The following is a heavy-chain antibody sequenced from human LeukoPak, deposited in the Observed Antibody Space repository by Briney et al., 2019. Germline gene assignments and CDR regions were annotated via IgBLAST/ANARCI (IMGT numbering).Heavy chain of an antibody. Sequence: GASVKVSCKASGYTFTSYDINWVRQAPGQGLEWMGGIIPIFGTANYAQKFQGRVTITADESTSTAYMELSSLRSEDTAVYYCAGVWSGYSLQYYFDYWGQGTLVTVSS. CDR2: IIPIFGTA. CDR3: AGVWSGYSLQYYFDY. CDR1: GYTFTSYD. J-gene: IGHJ4*02. V-gene: IGHV1-69*13. D-gene: IGHD3-3*01.